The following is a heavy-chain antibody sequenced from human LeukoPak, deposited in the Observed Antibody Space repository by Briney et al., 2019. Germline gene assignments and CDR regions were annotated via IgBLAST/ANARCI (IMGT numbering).Heavy chain of an antibody. CDR3: TTVTWIVVVTKPLFDY. Sequence: GGSPRLSCAASGFTFSNAWMSWVRQAPGKGLEWVGCIKSKTDGGTTDYAAPVKGRFTISRDDSKNTLYLQMNSLKTEDTAVYYCTTVTWIVVVTKPLFDYWGQGTLVTVSS. J-gene: IGHJ4*02. D-gene: IGHD3-22*01. CDR1: GFTFSNAW. V-gene: IGHV3-15*01. CDR2: IKSKTDGGTT.